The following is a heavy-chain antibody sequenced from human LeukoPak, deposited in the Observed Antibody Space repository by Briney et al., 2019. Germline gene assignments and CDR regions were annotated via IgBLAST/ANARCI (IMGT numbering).Heavy chain of an antibody. V-gene: IGHV1-2*02. CDR1: GYTFTGSY. D-gene: IGHD5-18*01. Sequence: ASVKVSCKXSGYTFTGSYMHWVRQAPGQGLEWMGWVNPHSGVRHYAQKFQGRVTMTRDTSISTAYMEVSRLRSDDTAVYYCAALWGYGHENFGYWGQGTLVTVSS. CDR3: AALWGYGHENFGY. CDR2: VNPHSGVR. J-gene: IGHJ4*02.